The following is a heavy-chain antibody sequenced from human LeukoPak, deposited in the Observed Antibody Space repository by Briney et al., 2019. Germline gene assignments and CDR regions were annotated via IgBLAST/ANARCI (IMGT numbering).Heavy chain of an antibody. CDR1: GFTLSSYA. Sequence: PGGSLRLSCAATGFTLSSYAMSWVRQAPGKGLEWVQRISASGGAPNTPDSVKGRFTISRDNSKNTVYLQMNSLRAEDTAVYYCAKVMKGSERLTMVRGVIIKTAGLYYMDVWGKGTTVTVSS. CDR3: AKVMKGSERLTMVRGVIIKTAGLYYMDV. V-gene: IGHV3-23*01. D-gene: IGHD3-10*01. J-gene: IGHJ6*03. CDR2: ISASGGAP.